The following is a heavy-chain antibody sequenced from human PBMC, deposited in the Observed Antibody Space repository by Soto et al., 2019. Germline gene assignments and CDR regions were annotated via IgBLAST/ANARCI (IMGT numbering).Heavy chain of an antibody. D-gene: IGHD5-12*01. CDR1: GYTFTSYA. J-gene: IGHJ4*02. CDR3: ARAYDPKYVDIVAPLDY. CDR2: INAGNGNT. Sequence: GASVKVSCKASGYTFTSYAMHWVRQAPGQRLEWMGWINAGNGNTKYSQKFQGRVTITADESTSTAYMELSSLRSEDTAVYYCARAYDPKYVDIVAPLDYWGQGTLVTVSS. V-gene: IGHV1-3*01.